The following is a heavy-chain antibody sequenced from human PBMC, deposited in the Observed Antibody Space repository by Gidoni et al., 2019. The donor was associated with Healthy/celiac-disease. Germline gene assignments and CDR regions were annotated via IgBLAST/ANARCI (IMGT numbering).Heavy chain of an antibody. CDR2: ISSSSSYT. V-gene: IGHV3-11*06. Sequence: QVQLVESGGGLVKPGGSLRLFCAASGFTFSDYYMGWIRQAPGKGMEWVSYISSSSSYTNYADSVKGRFTISRDNAENSRYLQMDSLGAEDTAVYYCAREPHWVDPGPPNYWGQGTLVTVSS. CDR1: GFTFSDYY. CDR3: AREPHWVDPGPPNY. J-gene: IGHJ4*02. D-gene: IGHD2-15*01.